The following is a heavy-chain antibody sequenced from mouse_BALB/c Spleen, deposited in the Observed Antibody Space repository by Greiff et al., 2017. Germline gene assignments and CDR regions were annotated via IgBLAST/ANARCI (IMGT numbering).Heavy chain of an antibody. CDR2: IWSGGST. V-gene: IGHV2-6-4*01. J-gene: IGHJ4*01. CDR3: ARNYYGYAMDY. Sequence: VMLVESGPGLVAPSQSLSITCTVSGFSLSRYSVHWVRQPPGKGLEWLGMIWSGGSTDYNAAFISRLSISKDNSKSQVFFKMNSLQANDTAIYYCARNYYGYAMDYWGQGTSVTVSS. D-gene: IGHD1-1*01. CDR1: GFSLSRYS.